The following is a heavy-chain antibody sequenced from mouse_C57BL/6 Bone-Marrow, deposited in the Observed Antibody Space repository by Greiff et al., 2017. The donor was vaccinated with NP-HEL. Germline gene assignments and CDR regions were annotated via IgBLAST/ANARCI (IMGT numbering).Heavy chain of an antibody. CDR1: GYTFTSYW. V-gene: IGHV1-5*01. CDR2: IYPGNSDT. J-gene: IGHJ4*01. CDR3: TRSHYGSSYLYYAMDY. D-gene: IGHD1-1*01. Sequence: EVQLQQSGTVLARPGASVKMSCKTSGYTFTSYWMHWVKQRPGQGLEWIGAIYPGNSDTSYNQKFKGKAKLTAVTSASTAYMELSSLTNEDSAVYYCTRSHYGSSYLYYAMDYWGQGTSVTVSS.